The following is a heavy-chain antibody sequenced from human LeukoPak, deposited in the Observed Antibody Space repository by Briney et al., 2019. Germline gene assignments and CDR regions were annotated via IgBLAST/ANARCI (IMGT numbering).Heavy chain of an antibody. CDR1: GGSISRGSYY. J-gene: IGHJ4*02. CDR3: ARQTFGVLYFDS. V-gene: IGHV4-61*02. CDR2: IYNSGST. Sequence: SETLSLTCIVSGGSISRGSYYWSWIRQPAGKGLEWMGRIYNSGSTNYNPSLKSRVTISTDMSKNQISLKLSSVTAADTAVYYCARQTFGVLYFDSWGQGTLVTVSS. D-gene: IGHD3-10*01.